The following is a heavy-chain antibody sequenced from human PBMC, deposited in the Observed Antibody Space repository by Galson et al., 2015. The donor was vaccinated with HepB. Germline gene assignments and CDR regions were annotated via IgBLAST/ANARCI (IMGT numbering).Heavy chain of an antibody. Sequence: SLRLSCAASGFTFSSYSMNWVRQAPGKGLEWVSSISSSSSYIYYADSVKGRFTISRDNAKNSLYLQMNSLRAEDTAVYYCARSPVYAIGDFDYWGQGTLVTVSS. D-gene: IGHD2-8*01. J-gene: IGHJ4*02. CDR1: GFTFSSYS. V-gene: IGHV3-21*01. CDR3: ARSPVYAIGDFDY. CDR2: ISSSSSYI.